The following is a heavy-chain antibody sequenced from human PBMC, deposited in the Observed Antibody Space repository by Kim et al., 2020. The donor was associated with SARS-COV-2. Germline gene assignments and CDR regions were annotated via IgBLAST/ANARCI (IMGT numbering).Heavy chain of an antibody. CDR3: AKLKTTSCYSAMDV. CDR2: ISGNGGTA. J-gene: IGHJ6*02. CDR1: GFTFSTYA. D-gene: IGHD2-2*02. Sequence: GGSLRLSCAASGFTFSTYAMSWVRQAPGKGLEWVSGISGNGGTAYYADSVKGRFYISRDDSKNTLYLQMSSLRAEDTAVCYCAKLKTTSCYSAMDVWGQG. V-gene: IGHV3-23*01.